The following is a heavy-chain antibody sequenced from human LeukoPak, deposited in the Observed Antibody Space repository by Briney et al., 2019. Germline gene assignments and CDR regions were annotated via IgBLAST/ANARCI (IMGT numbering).Heavy chain of an antibody. V-gene: IGHV3-23*01. J-gene: IGHJ4*02. D-gene: IGHD6-19*01. Sequence: PGGSLRLSCAASGFTFSYYAMNWVRQAPAKGLEWVSGTGSGGSTYYADSVKGRFTISRDNSKNTLYLQMNSLIAGDTAVYFCAKDLLRSSLAGIQGDWGQGTLVTVSS. CDR3: AKDLLRSSLAGIQGD. CDR2: TGSGGST. CDR1: GFTFSYYA.